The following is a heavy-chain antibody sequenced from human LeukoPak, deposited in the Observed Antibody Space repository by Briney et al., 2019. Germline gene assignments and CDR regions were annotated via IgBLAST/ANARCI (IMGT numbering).Heavy chain of an antibody. CDR3: ASGWGPMVVSF. Sequence: AGGSLRLSCAASGFTFSSYEMNWVRQAPGKGLEWVSYISSSGSTIYYADSVKGRFTISRDNAQSSLYLQMNSLRAEDTAVYYCASGWGPMVVSFWGQGTLVTVSS. V-gene: IGHV3-48*03. D-gene: IGHD2-8*02. J-gene: IGHJ4*02. CDR1: GFTFSSYE. CDR2: ISSSGSTI.